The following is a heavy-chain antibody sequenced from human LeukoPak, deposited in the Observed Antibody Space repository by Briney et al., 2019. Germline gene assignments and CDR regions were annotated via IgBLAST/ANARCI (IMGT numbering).Heavy chain of an antibody. V-gene: IGHV3-20*04. Sequence: PGGSLRLSCAASGFTFDDYGMSWVRQAPGKGLEWVSGINWNGGSTGYADSVKGRFTISRDNAKNSLYLQMNSLRAEDTAVYYCARNGFGELPLDYWGQGTLVTVSS. CDR2: INWNGGST. D-gene: IGHD3-10*01. CDR3: ARNGFGELPLDY. J-gene: IGHJ4*02. CDR1: GFTFDDYG.